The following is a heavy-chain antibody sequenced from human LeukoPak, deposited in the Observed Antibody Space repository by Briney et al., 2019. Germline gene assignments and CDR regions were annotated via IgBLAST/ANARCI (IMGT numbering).Heavy chain of an antibody. CDR3: ARVRSYGDYFKGYYFDF. D-gene: IGHD4-17*01. CDR2: IKQVGSET. CDR1: GFTFSSYW. Sequence: GGSLRLSCAASGFTFSSYWMSWVRQAPGKGLEWVANIKQVGSETYYVDSVKGRFTISRDNVKDSLLLQLSSMRDDDTAVYYCARVRSYGDYFKGYYFDFWGQGTLVTVSS. V-gene: IGHV3-7*05. J-gene: IGHJ4*02.